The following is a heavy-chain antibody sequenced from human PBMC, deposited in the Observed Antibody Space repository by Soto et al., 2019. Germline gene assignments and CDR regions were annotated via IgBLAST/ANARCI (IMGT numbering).Heavy chain of an antibody. CDR2: INPSGGST. Sequence: GASVKVSCKASGYTLTSYYMHWVRQAPGQGLEWMGIINPSGGSTSYAQKFQGRVTMTRDTSTSTVYMELSSLRSEDTAVYYCARSRLPTTVVTPTDYWGQGTLVTVSS. CDR3: ARSRLPTTVVTPTDY. J-gene: IGHJ4*02. V-gene: IGHV1-46*01. D-gene: IGHD4-17*01. CDR1: GYTLTSYY.